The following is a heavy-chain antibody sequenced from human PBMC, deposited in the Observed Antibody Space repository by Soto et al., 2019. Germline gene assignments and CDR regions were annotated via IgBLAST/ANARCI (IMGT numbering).Heavy chain of an antibody. CDR2: ISAYNGNT. CDR1: GYTFTSYG. V-gene: IGHV1-18*04. D-gene: IGHD2-2*01. Sequence: QVQLVQSGAEVKKPGASVKVSCKASGYTFTSYGISWVRQAPGQGLEWMGWISAYNGNTNYAQKLQGRVIMTTDTSTSTAYMELRSLRSDDTAVYYCARDPRYCSSTSCSYYYYGMDVWGQGTTVTVSS. CDR3: ARDPRYCSSTSCSYYYYGMDV. J-gene: IGHJ6*02.